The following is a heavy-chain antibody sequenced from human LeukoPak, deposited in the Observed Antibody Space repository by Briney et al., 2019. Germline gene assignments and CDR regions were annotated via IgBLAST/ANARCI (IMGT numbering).Heavy chain of an antibody. CDR2: IYSGGST. J-gene: IGHJ4*02. CDR3: ARRSDYGGNGNYFDY. Sequence: GGSLRLSCAASGFTVSSNYMSWVRQAPGKGLEWVSVIYSGGSTYYADSVEGRFIISRDNSRNTLYLQMNSLRAEDTAVYYCARRSDYGGNGNYFDYWGQGTPVTVSS. V-gene: IGHV3-53*01. CDR1: GFTVSSNY. D-gene: IGHD4-23*01.